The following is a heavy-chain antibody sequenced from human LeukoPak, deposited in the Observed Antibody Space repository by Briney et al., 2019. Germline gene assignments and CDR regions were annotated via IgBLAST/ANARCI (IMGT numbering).Heavy chain of an antibody. CDR2: IIPIFGTA. CDR3: ARESLEPTPSEAIAAAGTFRRTFDI. CDR1: GGTFSSYA. D-gene: IGHD6-13*01. V-gene: IGHV1-69*05. J-gene: IGHJ3*02. Sequence: SVKVSCKASGGTFSSYAISWVRQAPGQGLEWMGGIIPIFGTANYAQKFQGRVTMTRDTSTSTVYMELSSLRSEDTAVYYRARESLEPTPSEAIAAAGTFRRTFDIWGQGTMVTVSS.